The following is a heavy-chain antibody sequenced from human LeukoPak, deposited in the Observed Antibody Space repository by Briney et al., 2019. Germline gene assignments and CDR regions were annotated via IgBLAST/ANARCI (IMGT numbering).Heavy chain of an antibody. CDR1: GFTFSSYA. CDR3: AKTGRALWFGEIDY. J-gene: IGHJ4*02. Sequence: GGSLRLSCAASGFTFSSYAMGWVRQAPGKGLEWVSGIGGSGGSTYYADSVKGRFTISRDNSKNTLYLQMNSLRAEDTAVYYCAKTGRALWFGEIDYWGQGTLVTVSS. D-gene: IGHD3-10*01. CDR2: IGGSGGST. V-gene: IGHV3-23*01.